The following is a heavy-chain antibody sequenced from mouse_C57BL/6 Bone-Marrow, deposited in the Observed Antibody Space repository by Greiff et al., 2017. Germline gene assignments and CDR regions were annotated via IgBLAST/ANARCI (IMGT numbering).Heavy chain of an antibody. CDR2: IDPETGGT. D-gene: IGHD1-1*01. CDR1: GYTFTDYE. CDR3: TRKGYYYGSGYWYFDV. J-gene: IGHJ1*03. Sequence: QVQLQQSGAELVRPGASVTLSCKASGYTFTDYEMHWVKQTPVHGLEWIGAIDPETGGTAYNQKFKGKAILTADKSSSTAYMELRSLTSEDSAVYYCTRKGYYYGSGYWYFDVWGTGTTVTVSS. V-gene: IGHV1-15*01.